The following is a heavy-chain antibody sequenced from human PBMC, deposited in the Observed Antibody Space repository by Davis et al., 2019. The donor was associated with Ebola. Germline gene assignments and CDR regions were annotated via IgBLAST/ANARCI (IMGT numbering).Heavy chain of an antibody. CDR3: ARASRVWSPDY. CDR2: LNAANGKT. Sequence: ASVKVSCKASGDTFISYAITWVRQAPGQGLEWMGWLNAANGKTKYSQNFQGRVTITSDTSANTAYMELSSLKSGDTSVYYCARASRVWSPDYWGQGTLVTVSS. V-gene: IGHV1-3*01. CDR1: GDTFISYA. J-gene: IGHJ4*02. D-gene: IGHD6-19*01.